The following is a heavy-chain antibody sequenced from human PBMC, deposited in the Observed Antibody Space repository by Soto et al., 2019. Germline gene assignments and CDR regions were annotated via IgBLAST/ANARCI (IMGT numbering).Heavy chain of an antibody. CDR3: ARDSSSSSYYYYGMDV. Sequence: ASVKVSCKASGYTFTSYGISWVRQAPGQGLEWMGWISAYNGNTNYAQKLQGRVTMTPDTSTSTAYMELRSLRSDDTAVYYCARDSSSSSYYYYGMDVWGQGTTVTVSS. CDR2: ISAYNGNT. J-gene: IGHJ6*02. V-gene: IGHV1-18*04. CDR1: GYTFTSYG. D-gene: IGHD6-6*01.